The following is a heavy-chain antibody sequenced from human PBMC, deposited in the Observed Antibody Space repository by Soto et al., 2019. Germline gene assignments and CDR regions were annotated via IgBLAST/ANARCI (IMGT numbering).Heavy chain of an antibody. D-gene: IGHD3-10*01. Sequence: QVQLQESGPGLVKPSQTLSLTCTVSGGSVSSGDYYWSWIRQPPGKGLEWIGYIYFSGSTYYNPSLKSRLTISVDTSKNQFSLKLTSVTAADTAVYYCASGVRGVTNWFDPWGQGTLVTVSS. J-gene: IGHJ5*02. V-gene: IGHV4-30-4*01. CDR3: ASGVRGVTNWFDP. CDR2: IYFSGST. CDR1: GGSVSSGDYY.